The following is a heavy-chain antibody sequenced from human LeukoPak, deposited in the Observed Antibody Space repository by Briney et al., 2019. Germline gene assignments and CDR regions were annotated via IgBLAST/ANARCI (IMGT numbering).Heavy chain of an antibody. D-gene: IGHD3-22*01. J-gene: IGHJ6*02. CDR1: GGSISSYY. Sequence: PSETLSLTCTVSGGSISSYYWSWTRQPAGKGLEWIGRIYTSGSTNYNPSLKSRVTMSVDTSKNQFSLKLSSVTAADTAVYYCAREQDYYDSSGLCMDVWGQGTTVTVSS. CDR3: AREQDYYDSSGLCMDV. V-gene: IGHV4-4*07. CDR2: IYTSGST.